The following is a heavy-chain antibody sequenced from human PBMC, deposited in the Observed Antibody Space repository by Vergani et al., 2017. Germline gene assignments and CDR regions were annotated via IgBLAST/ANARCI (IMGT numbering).Heavy chain of an antibody. J-gene: IGHJ4*02. CDR3: ARTVLSSGYFDY. D-gene: IGHD3-22*01. V-gene: IGHV4-39*01. Sequence: QLLLQESGPGVVKPSETLSLICNVSGGSVSGSGYYWGWVRQSPGKGLEWIGTMYYSGSTYHNPSLKSRVSMSVDTSKNQFSLKLSSVTAADTAVYYCARTVLSSGYFDYWGQGTLVTVSS. CDR1: GGSVSGSGYY. CDR2: MYYSGST.